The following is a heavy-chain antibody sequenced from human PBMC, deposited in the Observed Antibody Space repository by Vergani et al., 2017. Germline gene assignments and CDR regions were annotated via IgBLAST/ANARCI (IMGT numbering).Heavy chain of an antibody. V-gene: IGHV3-30*18. Sequence: QVQLVESGGGVVQPGRSLRLSCAASGFTFSSYGMHLVRQAPGKGLEWVAVISYDGSNKYYADSVKGRFTISRDNSKNTLYLQMNSLRAEDTAVYYCAKEGATIKYYFDYWGQGTLVTVSS. CDR1: GFTFSSYG. CDR2: ISYDGSNK. J-gene: IGHJ4*02. D-gene: IGHD1-26*01. CDR3: AKEGATIKYYFDY.